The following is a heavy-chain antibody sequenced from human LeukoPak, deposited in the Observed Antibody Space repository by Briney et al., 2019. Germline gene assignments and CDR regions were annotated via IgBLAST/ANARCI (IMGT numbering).Heavy chain of an antibody. D-gene: IGHD3-22*01. Sequence: ASVKVSCKASVYTLTSYGISWVRQAPGQGLEWMGWISAYNGNTNYVLKLQGRVTMTTDTSTSTAYMELRSLRSDDTAMYYCAIGYYYDSSGYYYDYFDYWGQGTLVTVSS. V-gene: IGHV1-18*01. J-gene: IGHJ4*02. CDR1: VYTLTSYG. CDR2: ISAYNGNT. CDR3: AIGYYYDSSGYYYDYFDY.